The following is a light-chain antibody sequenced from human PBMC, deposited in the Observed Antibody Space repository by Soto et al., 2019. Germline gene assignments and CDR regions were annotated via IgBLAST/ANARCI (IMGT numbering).Light chain of an antibody. CDR3: SSYTSSSTLVV. J-gene: IGLJ2*01. CDR2: DVS. CDR1: SSDVGGYNY. V-gene: IGLV2-14*01. Sequence: QSALTQPASVSGSPGQSITISCTGTSSDVGGYNYVSWYQQHPGKAPKLMIYDVSNRPSGVSNRFSGSKSGNTGSLTISGXXXXXXXXXYCSSYTSSSTLVVFGGGTKLTV.